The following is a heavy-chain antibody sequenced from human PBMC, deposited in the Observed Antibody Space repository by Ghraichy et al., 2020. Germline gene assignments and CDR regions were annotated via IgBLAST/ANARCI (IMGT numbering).Heavy chain of an antibody. CDR1: GFTFSSYS. V-gene: IGHV3-48*04. CDR2: ISSSSSTI. D-gene: IGHD5-18*01. J-gene: IGHJ6*02. Sequence: GGSLRLSCAASGFTFSSYSMNWVRQAPGKGLEWVSYISSSSSTIYYADSVKGRFTISRDNAKNSLYLQMNSLRAEDTAVYYCARVSRIQLWLQDYYYYGMDVWGQGTTVTVSS. CDR3: ARVSRIQLWLQDYYYYGMDV.